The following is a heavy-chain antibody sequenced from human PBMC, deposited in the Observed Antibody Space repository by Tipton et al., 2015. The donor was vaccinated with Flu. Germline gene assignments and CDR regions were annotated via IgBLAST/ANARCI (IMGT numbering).Heavy chain of an antibody. J-gene: IGHJ3*02. V-gene: IGHV4-61*02. D-gene: IGHD3-10*01. CDR2: IYTSGST. CDR1: GGSINSGSYY. CDR3: ARGRSDSSSYYGAFDI. Sequence: TLSLTCTVSGGSINSGSYYWGWIRQPAGHGLQWIGRIYTSGSTNYNFSINSRVTISVDTSKNHFYLRLTSVTAADTAIYYCARGRSDSSSYYGAFDIWGQGTMVNVSS.